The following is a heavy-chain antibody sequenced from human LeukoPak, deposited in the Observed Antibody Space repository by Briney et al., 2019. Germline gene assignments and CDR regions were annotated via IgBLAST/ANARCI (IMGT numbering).Heavy chain of an antibody. Sequence: SETLSLTCTVSGGSISSYYWSWIRQPPGKGLEWIGYIYYSGSTNYNPSLKSRVTISVDTSKNQFSLKLSSVTAADTAVYYCARHGDVEMATIRRAFDIWGQGTMVTVSS. V-gene: IGHV4-59*08. CDR3: ARHGDVEMATIRRAFDI. D-gene: IGHD5-24*01. CDR1: GGSISSYY. CDR2: IYYSGST. J-gene: IGHJ3*02.